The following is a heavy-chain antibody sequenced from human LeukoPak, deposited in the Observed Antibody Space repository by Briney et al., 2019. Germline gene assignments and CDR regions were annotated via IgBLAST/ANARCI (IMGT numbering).Heavy chain of an antibody. D-gene: IGHD6-13*01. CDR2: ISSNGGST. V-gene: IGHV3-64D*06. J-gene: IGHJ4*02. CDR3: VKGSIAAAGTGGY. CDR1: GFTFSSYA. Sequence: PGGSLRLSCSASGFTFSSYAMHWVRQAPGKGLEYVSAISSNGGSTYYADSVKGRFTISRDNSKNTLYLQMSSLRAEGTAVYYCVKGSIAAAGTGGYWGQGTLVTVSS.